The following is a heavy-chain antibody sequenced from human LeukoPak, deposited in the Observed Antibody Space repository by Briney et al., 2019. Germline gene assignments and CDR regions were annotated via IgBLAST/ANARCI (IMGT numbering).Heavy chain of an antibody. CDR2: FSGIGGRT. V-gene: IGHV3-23*01. J-gene: IGHJ4*02. CDR1: GFTFSSNA. Sequence: QPGASLRLSCAASGFTFSSNAMSWVGQAPGKGLEWVSDFSGIGGRTYYPASVKGRFTITRDNTKNTLYLQMNSLRAEDTAVYYCAIHYDYWGQGTLVTVSS. CDR3: AIHYDY.